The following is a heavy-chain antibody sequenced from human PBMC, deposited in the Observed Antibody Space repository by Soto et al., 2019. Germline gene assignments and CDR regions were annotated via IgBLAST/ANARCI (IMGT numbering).Heavy chain of an antibody. CDR3: AGQVNTAYTYNY. CDR2: IHHSGRT. Sequence: QVQLQESGPGLVKPSGTLSLTCTVSGGSITSNDWWSWVRQPPGKGLEWIAEIHHSGRTNYNPSLKSRVTISVDKSKSQFSLNLSSVTAADTAVYYCAGQVNTAYTYNYWGQGTPVTVSS. D-gene: IGHD5-18*01. CDR1: GGSITSNDW. J-gene: IGHJ4*02. V-gene: IGHV4-4*02.